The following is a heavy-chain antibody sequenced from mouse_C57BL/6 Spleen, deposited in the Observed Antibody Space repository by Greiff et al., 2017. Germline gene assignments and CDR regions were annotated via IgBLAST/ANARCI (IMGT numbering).Heavy chain of an antibody. D-gene: IGHD4-1*01. V-gene: IGHV14-2*01. CDR1: GFNIKDYY. CDR2: IDPEDGET. CDR3: ARSKTGPYYFDY. J-gene: IGHJ2*01. Sequence: VHVKQSGAELVKPGASVKLSCTASGFNIKDYYMHWVKQRTEQGLEWIGRIDPEDGETKYAPKFQGKATITADTSSNTAYLQLSSLTSEDTAVYYCARSKTGPYYFDYWGQGTTLTVSS.